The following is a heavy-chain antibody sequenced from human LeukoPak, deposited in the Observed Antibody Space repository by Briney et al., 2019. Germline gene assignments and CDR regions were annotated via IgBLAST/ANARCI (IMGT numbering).Heavy chain of an antibody. J-gene: IGHJ3*02. CDR1: GFSFNSNY. CDR3: ARAGPYDAFDI. V-gene: IGHV3-53*04. D-gene: IGHD1-14*01. CDR2: IYSGGST. Sequence: SGGSLRLSCAASGFSFNSNYMSWVRQAPGKGLEWVLVIYSGGSTYYADSVKGRFTISRHISKNTLYLQMNSLRAEDTAVYYCARAGPYDAFDIWGQGTMVTVSS.